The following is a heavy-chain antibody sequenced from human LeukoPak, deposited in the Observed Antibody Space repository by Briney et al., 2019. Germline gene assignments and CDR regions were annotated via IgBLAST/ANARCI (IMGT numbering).Heavy chain of an antibody. J-gene: IGHJ6*04. V-gene: IGHV4-34*01. CDR3: ARGGLGESTLYYYYGMDV. CDR2: INHSGST. CDR1: GGSFSGYY. D-gene: IGHD3-16*01. Sequence: PSETLSLTCAVYGGSFSGYYWSWIRQPPGKGLEWIGEINHSGSTSYNPSLKSRVTISVDTSKSQFSLKLRSVTAADTAVYYCARGGLGESTLYYYYGMDVWGKGTTVTVSS.